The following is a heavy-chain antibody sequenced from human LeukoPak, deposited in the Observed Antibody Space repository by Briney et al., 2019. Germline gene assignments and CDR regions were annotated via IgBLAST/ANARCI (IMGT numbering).Heavy chain of an antibody. CDR3: VKLPDYYYGMDV. V-gene: IGHV3-30*04. D-gene: IGHD1-26*01. CDR1: GFTFSSYA. CDR2: ISYDGSNK. J-gene: IGHJ6*02. Sequence: GRSLRLSCAASGFTFSSYAMHWVRQAPGKGLEWVAVISYDGSNKYYADSVKGRFTISRDNSKNTLYLQMNSLRAEDTAVYYCVKLPDYYYGMDVWGQGTTVTVSS.